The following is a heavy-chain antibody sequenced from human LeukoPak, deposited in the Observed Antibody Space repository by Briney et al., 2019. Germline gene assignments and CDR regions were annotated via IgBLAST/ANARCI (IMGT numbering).Heavy chain of an antibody. CDR3: ARGLYDSSGYPDY. J-gene: IGHJ4*02. D-gene: IGHD3-22*01. CDR2: ISSRSSTI. Sequence: GGSLRLSCAASGFTFSSYSMNWVRQVPGKGLEWVSYISSRSSTIYYADSVKGRFTISRDNAKNSLYLQMNSLRDEDTAVYYCARGLYDSSGYPDYWGQGTLVTVSS. CDR1: GFTFSSYS. V-gene: IGHV3-48*02.